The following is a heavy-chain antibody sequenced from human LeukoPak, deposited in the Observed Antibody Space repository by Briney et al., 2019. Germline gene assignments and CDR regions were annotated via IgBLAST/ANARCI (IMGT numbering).Heavy chain of an antibody. D-gene: IGHD5-18*01. Sequence: GGSLRLSCAASGFTVSSNYMSWVRQAPGKGLEWVSVIYSGGSTYYADSVKGRFTISRDNSKNTLYLQMNSLRAEDTAVYYCAKDLSIRGYSRGTGYWGQGTLVTVSS. CDR2: IYSGGST. V-gene: IGHV3-53*01. J-gene: IGHJ4*02. CDR1: GFTVSSNY. CDR3: AKDLSIRGYSRGTGY.